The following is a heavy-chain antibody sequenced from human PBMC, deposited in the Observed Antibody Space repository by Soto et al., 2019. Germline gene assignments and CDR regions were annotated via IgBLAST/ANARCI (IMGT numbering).Heavy chain of an antibody. CDR2: IYYSGST. CDR3: ARCGLDSDYDFWSGYPGEDAFDI. J-gene: IGHJ3*02. D-gene: IGHD3-3*01. Sequence: SETLSLTCTVSGGSISSGGYYWSWIRQHPGKGLEWIGYIYYSGSTYYNPSLKSRVTISVDTSKNQFSLKLSSVTAADTAVYYCARCGLDSDYDFWSGYPGEDAFDIWGQGTMVTVSS. CDR1: GGSISSGGYY. V-gene: IGHV4-31*03.